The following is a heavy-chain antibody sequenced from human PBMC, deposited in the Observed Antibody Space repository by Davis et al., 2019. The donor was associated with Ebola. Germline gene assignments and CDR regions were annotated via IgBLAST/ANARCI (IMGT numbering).Heavy chain of an antibody. CDR3: ARQPRSTRSPEYYHGLDV. CDR2: IFYTGST. V-gene: IGHV4-59*11. J-gene: IGHJ6*02. CDR1: RGSISSHF. D-gene: IGHD3-16*01. Sequence: PGGSLTLSCAASRGSISSHFWSWIRQSPGQGLEWIGSIFYTGSTNLNPSLRSRVTLSVDRPKNQFSLNLTSVTAADTAVYFCARQPRSTRSPEYYHGLDVWGQGTTVVVSS.